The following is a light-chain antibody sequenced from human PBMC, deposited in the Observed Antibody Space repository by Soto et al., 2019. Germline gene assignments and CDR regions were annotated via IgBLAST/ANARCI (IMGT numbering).Light chain of an antibody. Sequence: QSALTQPASVSGSPGQSITISCTGTSSDVGGSKYVSWYQHHPGKAPKLMIYEVSNRPSGVSNRFSGSKSGNTASLTISGLQAEDEADYHCSSYTTTSTPVLFVGGTKLTVL. V-gene: IGLV2-14*01. CDR2: EVS. J-gene: IGLJ2*01. CDR3: SSYTTTSTPVL. CDR1: SSDVGGSKY.